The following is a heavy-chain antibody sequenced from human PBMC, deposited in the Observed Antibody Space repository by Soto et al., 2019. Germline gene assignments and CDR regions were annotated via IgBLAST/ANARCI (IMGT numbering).Heavy chain of an antibody. CDR3: ARTRGLLTTWDV. J-gene: IGHJ6*02. CDR1: GESISSGGYC. Sequence: TSETLSLTCTVSGESISSGGYCWGWIRQPPGKGLEWIGHIYYSGSTYYNPSLKSRVTISVDTSKKQFSLKLSPVTAADTAVYYCARTRGLLTTWDVWGQGTTVTVSS. V-gene: IGHV4-39*01. CDR2: IYYSGST.